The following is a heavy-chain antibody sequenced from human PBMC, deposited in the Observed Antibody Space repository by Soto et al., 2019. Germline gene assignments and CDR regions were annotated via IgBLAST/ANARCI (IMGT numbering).Heavy chain of an antibody. CDR3: ATYEFVYCSSTSCYEVRDYYYYYMDV. CDR1: GFTFSSYA. CDR2: ISGSGGST. V-gene: IGHV3-23*01. J-gene: IGHJ6*03. Sequence: GGSLRLSCAASGFTFSSYAMSWVRQAPGKGLEWVSAISGSGGSTYYADSVKGRFTISRDNAKNTLYLQMNSLRAEDTAVYYCATYEFVYCSSTSCYEVRDYYYYYMDVWGKGTTVTVSS. D-gene: IGHD2-2*01.